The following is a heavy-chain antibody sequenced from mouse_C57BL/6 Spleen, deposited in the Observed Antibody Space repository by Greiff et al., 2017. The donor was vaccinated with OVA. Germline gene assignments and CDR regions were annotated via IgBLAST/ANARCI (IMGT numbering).Heavy chain of an antibody. D-gene: IGHD1-1*01. CDR2: IHPNSGST. J-gene: IGHJ4*01. Sequence: QVQLQQPGAELVKPGASVKLSCKASGYTFTSYWMHWVKQRPGQGLEWIGMIHPNSGSTNYNEKFKSKATLTVDKSSSTAYMQLSSLTSEDSAVYYCAICLITTVNYAMDYWGQGTSVTVSS. CDR1: GYTFTSYW. CDR3: AICLITTVNYAMDY. V-gene: IGHV1-64*01.